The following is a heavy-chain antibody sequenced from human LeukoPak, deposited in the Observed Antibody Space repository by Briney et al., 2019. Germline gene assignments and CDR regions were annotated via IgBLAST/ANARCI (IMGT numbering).Heavy chain of an antibody. CDR3: ARDLRIVVVTDSGFRDDY. V-gene: IGHV3-48*01. Sequence: TGGSLRLSCAASGFTFSSYTMNWVRQAPGKGLEWVSYISSSSSTIYYADSVKGRFTISRDNAKNSLYLQMNSLRAEDTAVYYCARDLRIVVVTDSGFRDDYWGQGTLVTVSS. CDR2: ISSSSSTI. D-gene: IGHD2-21*02. CDR1: GFTFSSYT. J-gene: IGHJ4*02.